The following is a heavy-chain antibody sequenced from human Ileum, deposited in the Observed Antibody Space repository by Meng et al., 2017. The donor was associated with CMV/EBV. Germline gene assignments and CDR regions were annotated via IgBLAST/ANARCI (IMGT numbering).Heavy chain of an antibody. Sequence: ACKASGYTFTRYVMNWVRQAPGQGLEWIGWINTNTGNPLYAQGCTGRFVFSLDTSVSTAYLQISSLKAEDTAVYYCARDQPGEGADYWGQGTLVTVSS. V-gene: IGHV7-4-1*02. D-gene: IGHD7-27*01. CDR3: ARDQPGEGADY. J-gene: IGHJ4*02. CDR2: INTNTGNP. CDR1: GYTFTRYV.